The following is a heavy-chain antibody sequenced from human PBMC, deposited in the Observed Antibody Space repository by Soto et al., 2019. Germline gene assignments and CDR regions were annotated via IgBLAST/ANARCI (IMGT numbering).Heavy chain of an antibody. CDR1: GGSISSYY. Sequence: QVQLQESGPRLVKPSETLSLTCIVSGGSISSYYWSWIRQPPGKGLEWIGYIYYSGSTNYNPSLKSRVPRSVDTSKNQFSLKLSSVTAADTAVYYCARAVLPATAPFDYWGQGTLVTVSS. CDR3: ARAVLPATAPFDY. CDR2: IYYSGST. D-gene: IGHD2-2*01. V-gene: IGHV4-59*01. J-gene: IGHJ4*02.